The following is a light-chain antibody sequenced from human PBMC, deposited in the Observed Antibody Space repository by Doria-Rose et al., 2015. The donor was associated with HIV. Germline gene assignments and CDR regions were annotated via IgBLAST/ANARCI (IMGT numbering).Light chain of an antibody. Sequence: TQSPGTLSLSPGERATLSCRASQSFSSTYLAWYQQKPGQALSLLIYDGSTRATGIPDRFSASGSGTDFTLTINRLEPEDFALYYCHQYGTSWTFGQGTKAEI. CDR3: HQYGTSWT. CDR2: DGS. V-gene: IGKV3-20*01. J-gene: IGKJ1*01. CDR1: QSFSSTY.